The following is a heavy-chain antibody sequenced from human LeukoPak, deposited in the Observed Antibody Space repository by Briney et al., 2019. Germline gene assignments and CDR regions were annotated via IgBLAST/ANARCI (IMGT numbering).Heavy chain of an antibody. CDR1: GYNFATYG. D-gene: IGHD2/OR15-2a*01. V-gene: IGHV1-18*01. CDR2: IAPYNDNA. Sequence: GASVKVSCKASGYNFATYGISWVRQAPAQGLEWMGWIAPYNDNANSAQKFQGRLSMTADTSTSTASMELRSLRSDDTAVYYCTRDPRHKYGNFDNWGQGTLVTVSS. J-gene: IGHJ4*02. CDR3: TRDPRHKYGNFDN.